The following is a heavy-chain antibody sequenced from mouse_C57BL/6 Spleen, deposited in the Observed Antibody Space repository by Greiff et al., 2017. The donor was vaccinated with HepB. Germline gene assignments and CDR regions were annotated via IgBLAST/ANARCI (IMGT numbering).Heavy chain of an antibody. CDR1: GYAFSSSW. Sequence: LVESGPELVKPGASVKISCKASGYAFSSSWMNWVKQRPGKGLEWIGRIYPGDGDTNYNGKFKGKATLTADKSSSTAYMQLSSLTSEDSAVYFCAREDDGYAMDYWGQGTSVTVSS. J-gene: IGHJ4*01. CDR2: IYPGDGDT. D-gene: IGHD2-3*01. CDR3: AREDDGYAMDY. V-gene: IGHV1-82*01.